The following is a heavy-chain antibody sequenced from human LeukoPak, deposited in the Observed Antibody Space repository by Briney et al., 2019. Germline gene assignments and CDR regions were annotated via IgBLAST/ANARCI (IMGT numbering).Heavy chain of an antibody. Sequence: PGGSLRLSCAASGFTFRNYAMAWVRQAPGKGLEWVSSIRNFGETHYADSVRGRFIISRDNSRNTLYLQMNSLRAEDSALYYCANIPPFDYGDYAIRLDWGQGTLVTVSS. V-gene: IGHV3-23*01. CDR2: IRNFGET. J-gene: IGHJ4*02. CDR1: GFTFRNYA. CDR3: ANIPPFDYGDYAIRLD. D-gene: IGHD4-17*01.